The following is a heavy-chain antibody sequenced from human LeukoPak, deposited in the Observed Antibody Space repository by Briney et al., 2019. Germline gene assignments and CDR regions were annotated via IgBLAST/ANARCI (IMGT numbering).Heavy chain of an antibody. Sequence: NPSETLSLTCTVSSGSITGYYWSWIRQPPGKGLEWIGYIYYSGSTNYNPSLKSRVTISIDTSKNHFSLRLTSVTAADTAVYYCARTLGWYDPIDYWGQGTLVTVSS. J-gene: IGHJ4*02. CDR3: ARTLGWYDPIDY. CDR1: SGSITGYY. CDR2: IYYSGST. D-gene: IGHD6-19*01. V-gene: IGHV4-59*01.